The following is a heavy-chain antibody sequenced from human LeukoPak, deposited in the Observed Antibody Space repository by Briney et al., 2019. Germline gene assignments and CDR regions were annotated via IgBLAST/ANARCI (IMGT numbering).Heavy chain of an antibody. CDR2: IRYDGSNK. CDR1: GVTFSSYG. Sequence: GGSLRLSCAASGVTFSSYGMHWVRQAPGKGLEWVAFIRYDGSNKYYADSVKGRFTISRDNSKNTLYLQMNSLRAEGTAVYYCAKNYRHSSSSLYFDYWGQGTLVTVSS. J-gene: IGHJ4*02. D-gene: IGHD6-6*01. V-gene: IGHV3-30*02. CDR3: AKNYRHSSSSLYFDY.